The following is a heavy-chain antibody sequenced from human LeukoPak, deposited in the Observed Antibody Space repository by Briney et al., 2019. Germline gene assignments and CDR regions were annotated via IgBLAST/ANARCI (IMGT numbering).Heavy chain of an antibody. Sequence: PGGSLRLSCTGSGFTFSNYVMSWVRQAPEKRLEWVSGISDSGGDTYYADSVKGRFTISRDKSKNTLCLQMNIVRVEDTGVYYCVKVGGGGWYWSRWGQGILVTVSS. CDR2: ISDSGGDT. V-gene: IGHV3-23*01. D-gene: IGHD6-19*01. J-gene: IGHJ4*02. CDR1: GFTFSNYV. CDR3: VKVGGGGWYWSR.